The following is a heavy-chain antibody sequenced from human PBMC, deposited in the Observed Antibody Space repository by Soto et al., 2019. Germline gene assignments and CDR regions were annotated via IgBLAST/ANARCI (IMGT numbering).Heavy chain of an antibody. V-gene: IGHV1-69*13. CDR3: ARARDGSNYYFDY. J-gene: IGHJ4*02. CDR1: GGTFSDSV. CDR2: IVPIFGKA. D-gene: IGHD3-10*01. Sequence: SVEVSCKASGGTFSDSVTSWVRQAPGQGLEWMGGIVPIFGKANLAEKFQDRVTITADESTSTAYMKLSSLRSEDTAVYYCARARDGSNYYFDYWGQGTLVTVSS.